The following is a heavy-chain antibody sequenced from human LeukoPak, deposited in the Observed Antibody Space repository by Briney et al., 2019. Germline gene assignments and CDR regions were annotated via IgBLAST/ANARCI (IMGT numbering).Heavy chain of an antibody. CDR2: INPSGGST. CDR1: GYTFTSYY. D-gene: IGHD3-22*01. J-gene: IGHJ5*02. Sequence: GASVKVSCRASGYTFTSYYMHWVRQAPGQGLEWMGIINPSGGSTSYAQKFQGRVTMTRDMSTSTVYMELSSLRSEDTAVYYCASTQSSGYYGWFDPWGQGTLVTVSS. V-gene: IGHV1-46*01. CDR3: ASTQSSGYYGWFDP.